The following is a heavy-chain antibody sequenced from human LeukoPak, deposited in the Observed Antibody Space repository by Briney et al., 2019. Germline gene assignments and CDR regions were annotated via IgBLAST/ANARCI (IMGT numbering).Heavy chain of an antibody. V-gene: IGHV4-59*01. CDR3: ASLVGVTYFDY. CDR1: GGSISSYY. D-gene: IGHD1-26*01. J-gene: IGHJ4*02. Sequence: SETLSLTCTVSGGSISSYYWSWIRQPPGKGLEWIGYIYYSGSTNYNPSLKSRVTISVDTSKNQFSLKLSSVTAADTAVYYCASLVGVTYFDYWGQGTLVTVSS. CDR2: IYYSGST.